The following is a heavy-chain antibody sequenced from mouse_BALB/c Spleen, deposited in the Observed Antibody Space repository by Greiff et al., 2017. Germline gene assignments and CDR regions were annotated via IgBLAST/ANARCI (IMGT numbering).Heavy chain of an antibody. CDR1: GYTFTSYY. V-gene: IGHV1S81*02. CDR3: AADLYFDV. J-gene: IGHJ1*01. Sequence: QVQLQQPGAELVKPGASVKLSCKASGYTFTSYYMYWVKQRPGQGLEWIGGINPRNGGTNFNEKFKSKATLTVDKSSSTAYMQLSSLTSEDSAVYYCAADLYFDVWGAGTTVTVSS. CDR2: INPRNGGT.